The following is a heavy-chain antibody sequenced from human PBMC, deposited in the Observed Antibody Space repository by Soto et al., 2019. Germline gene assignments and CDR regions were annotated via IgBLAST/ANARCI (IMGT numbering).Heavy chain of an antibody. D-gene: IGHD4-17*01. CDR2: MNPNSGNT. V-gene: IGHV1-8*01. CDR3: ASTRYGDNVDY. CDR1: GYTFTSYD. Sequence: QVQLVQSGAEVKKPGASVKVSCKASGYTFTSYDINWVRQATGQGLEWMGWMNPNSGNTGYAQKCQVRVTMTRDTSISTDYMELSSLRSEVTAVYYCASTRYGDNVDYWGQGTLVTVSS. J-gene: IGHJ4*02.